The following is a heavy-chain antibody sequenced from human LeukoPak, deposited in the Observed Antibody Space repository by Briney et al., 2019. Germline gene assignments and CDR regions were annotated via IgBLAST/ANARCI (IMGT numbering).Heavy chain of an antibody. V-gene: IGHV4-39*07. CDR1: GGSISRSSYY. CDR3: ARRTTYFGWRPSESPSCFDY. J-gene: IGHJ4*02. D-gene: IGHD3-9*01. CDR2: VSYSGNT. Sequence: PSETLSLTCTVSGGSISRSSYYWGWIRQTPGMGLEWIGSVSYSGNTDYNPSLKSRVTISVDTSKNLFSLRLTSVTAADTAVYYCARRTTYFGWRPSESPSCFDYWGQGTLVTVSS.